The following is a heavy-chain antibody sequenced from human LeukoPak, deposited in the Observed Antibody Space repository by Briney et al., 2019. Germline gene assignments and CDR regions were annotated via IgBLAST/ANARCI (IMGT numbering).Heavy chain of an antibody. CDR3: ATTGYSSRNY. CDR2: ISGNGDT. J-gene: IGHJ4*02. Sequence: GGSLRLSCAASGFTFSSYAMGWVRQAPGKGLEWVSAISGNGDTYYADSVKGRFTISRDNSKNTLYLQMNSLRAEDTAVYYCATTGYSSRNYWGQGTLVTVSS. D-gene: IGHD6-13*01. CDR1: GFTFSSYA. V-gene: IGHV3-23*01.